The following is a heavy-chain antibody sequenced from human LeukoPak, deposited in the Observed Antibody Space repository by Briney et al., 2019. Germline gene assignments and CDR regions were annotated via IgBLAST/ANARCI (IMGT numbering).Heavy chain of an antibody. Sequence: GGSLRLSCAASGFTFDDYAMHWVRQAPGKGLEWVSLISGDGGSTYYADSVKGRFTISRGNSKNSLYLQMNSLRTEDTALYYCAKDIDPYCSSTSCYSNWFDPWGQGTLVTVSS. CDR2: ISGDGGST. V-gene: IGHV3-43*02. J-gene: IGHJ5*02. CDR3: AKDIDPYCSSTSCYSNWFDP. D-gene: IGHD2-2*01. CDR1: GFTFDDYA.